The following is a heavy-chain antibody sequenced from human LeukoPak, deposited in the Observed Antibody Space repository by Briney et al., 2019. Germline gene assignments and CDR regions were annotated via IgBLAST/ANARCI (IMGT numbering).Heavy chain of an antibody. V-gene: IGHV1-18*01. J-gene: IGHJ5*02. CDR1: GYTFTSYG. D-gene: IGHD6-19*01. CDR2: ISAYNGNT. CDR3: ARAVDIAVAAPPGGWFDP. Sequence: ASVKVPCKASGYTFTSYGISWVRQAPGQGLEWMGWISAYNGNTNYAQKLQGRVTMTTDTSTSTAYMELRSLRSDDTAVYYCARAVDIAVAAPPGGWFDPWGQGTLVTVSS.